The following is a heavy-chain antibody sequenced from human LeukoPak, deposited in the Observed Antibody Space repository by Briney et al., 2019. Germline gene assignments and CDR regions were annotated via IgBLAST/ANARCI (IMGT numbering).Heavy chain of an antibody. CDR3: ARGLEIVAYDY. V-gene: IGHV4-59*01. CDR2: IYYSGST. CDR1: GGSISSYY. Sequence: PSETLSLTCTVSGGSISSYYWSWIRQPPGKGLEWIGYIYYSGSTNYNPSLKSRVTISEDTSKNQFSLRLSSVTAADTAVYYCARGLEIVAYDYWGQGTLVTVSS. J-gene: IGHJ4*02. D-gene: IGHD5-12*01.